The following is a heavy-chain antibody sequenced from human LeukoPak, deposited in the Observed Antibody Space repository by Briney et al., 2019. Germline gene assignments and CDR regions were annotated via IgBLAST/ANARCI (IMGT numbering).Heavy chain of an antibody. CDR2: IYYSGST. Sequence: GSLCLSCAASGFTFSSFEMTWVRQPPGKGLEWIGYIYYSGSTNYNPSLKSRVTISVDTSKNQFSLKLSSVTAADTAVYYCARTGTREFDPWGQGTLATLTS. V-gene: IGHV4-59*01. CDR3: ARTGTREFDP. J-gene: IGHJ5*02. CDR1: GFTFSSFE. D-gene: IGHD1-7*01.